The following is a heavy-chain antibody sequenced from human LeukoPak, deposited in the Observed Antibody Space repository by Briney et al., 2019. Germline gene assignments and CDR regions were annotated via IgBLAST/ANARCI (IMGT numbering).Heavy chain of an antibody. D-gene: IGHD2-15*01. Sequence: SETLSLTCTVSGGSINSSSYYWGWIRQPPGEALEWIGSIYHSGYTYYNPSLKSRVTISVDTSKNHFSLKLSSVTAADTAVYYCARMSAVVVHAFDIWGQGTMVTVSS. CDR1: GGSINSSSYY. CDR3: ARMSAVVVHAFDI. CDR2: IYHSGYT. J-gene: IGHJ3*02. V-gene: IGHV4-39*01.